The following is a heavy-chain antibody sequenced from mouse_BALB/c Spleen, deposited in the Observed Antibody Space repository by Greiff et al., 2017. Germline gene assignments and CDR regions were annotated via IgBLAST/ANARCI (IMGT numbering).Heavy chain of an antibody. Sequence: VQLKESGTVLARPGASVKMSCKASGYTFTSYWMHWVKQRPGQGLEWIGAIYPGNSDTSYNQKFKGKAKLTAVTSTSTAYMELSSLTNEDSAVYYCKRQGHYCYGSSYDYAMDYWGQGTSVTVSS. CDR1: GYTFTSYW. D-gene: IGHD1-1*01. V-gene: IGHV1-5*01. CDR3: KRQGHYCYGSSYDYAMDY. CDR2: IYPGNSDT. J-gene: IGHJ4*01.